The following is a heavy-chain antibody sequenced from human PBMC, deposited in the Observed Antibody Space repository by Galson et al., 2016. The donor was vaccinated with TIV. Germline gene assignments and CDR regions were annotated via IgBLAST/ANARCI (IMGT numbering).Heavy chain of an antibody. CDR1: GFTFDDYP. D-gene: IGHD5-18*01. J-gene: IGHJ6*02. CDR3: AKNSRPDASMDYYYYHGMDV. Sequence: SLRLSCAASGFTFDDYPMHWVRQAPGKGLEWVSVINWKGNSVNYAGSVRGRFTISRDNAKSSLYLQMNSLTPEDTALYYCAKNSRPDASMDYYYYHGMDVWGRGTTVIVSS. CDR2: INWKGNSV. V-gene: IGHV3-9*01.